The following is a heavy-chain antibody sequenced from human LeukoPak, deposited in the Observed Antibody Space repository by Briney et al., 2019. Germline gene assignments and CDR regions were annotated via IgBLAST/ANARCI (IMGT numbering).Heavy chain of an antibody. J-gene: IGHJ4*02. V-gene: IGHV1-69*05. CDR1: GGTFSSYA. CDR2: IIPIFGTA. Sequence: ASVKVSCKASGGTFSSYAISWVRQAPGQGLEWLGGIIPIFGTANYAQKFQGRVTMTRDTSTSTVYMELSSLRSEDTAVYYCARAAYEEIDYWGQGTLVTVSS. D-gene: IGHD2-8*01. CDR3: ARAAYEEIDY.